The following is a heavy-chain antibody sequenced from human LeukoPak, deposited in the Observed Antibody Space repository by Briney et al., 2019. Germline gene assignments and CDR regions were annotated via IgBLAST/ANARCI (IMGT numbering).Heavy chain of an antibody. D-gene: IGHD3-22*01. CDR1: GYTFTSYY. V-gene: IGHV1-2*02. CDR2: INPNSGGT. J-gene: IGHJ4*02. Sequence: ASVKVSCKASGYTFTSYYMHWVRQAPGQGLEWMGWINPNSGGTNYAQKFQGRVTMTRDTSISTAYMELSRLRSDDTAVYYCARVRDYYDSSGPSTYWGQGTLVTVSS. CDR3: ARVRDYYDSSGPSTY.